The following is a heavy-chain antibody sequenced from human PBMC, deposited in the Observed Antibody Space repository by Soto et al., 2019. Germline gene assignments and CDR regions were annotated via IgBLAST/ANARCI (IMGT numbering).Heavy chain of an antibody. D-gene: IGHD3-16*02. J-gene: IGHJ6*03. Sequence: PSETLSLTCTVSGVSINSYYWTWMRQPPGNGLEWIGYIYYTGSTNYNPSLQSRVAMSIDTSKSQFSLDLTSVSAADTAVYYCASYRRGVHYYMDLWGKGTTVTVSS. CDR3: ASYRRGVHYYMDL. CDR2: IYYTGST. CDR1: GVSINSYY. V-gene: IGHV4-59*01.